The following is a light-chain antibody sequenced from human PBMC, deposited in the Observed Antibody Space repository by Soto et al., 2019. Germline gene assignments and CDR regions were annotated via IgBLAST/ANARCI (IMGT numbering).Light chain of an antibody. CDR1: QALNTR. CDR2: LTS. J-gene: IGKJ1*01. CDR3: CQCQSWPRT. V-gene: IGKV3-11*01. Sequence: IVLTQSPATLSAFPGDRVTLSCRASQALNTRLAWYQHKPGQAPRLLIYLTSNRAAGVPSRFSAWGSETHFTLTFSDVEPEDFEVYYCCQCQSWPRTFGQGAKVEIK.